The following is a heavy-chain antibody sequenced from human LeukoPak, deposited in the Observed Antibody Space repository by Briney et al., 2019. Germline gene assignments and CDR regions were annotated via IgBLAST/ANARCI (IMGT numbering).Heavy chain of an antibody. Sequence: GGSLRLSCAASGSTFSSYAMSWVRQAPGKGLEWVSAISGSGGSTYYADSVKGRFTISRDNSKNTLYLQMNSLRAEDTAVYYCAKDPSVVVTATLDYWGQGTLVTVSS. J-gene: IGHJ4*02. CDR1: GSTFSSYA. CDR3: AKDPSVVVTATLDY. CDR2: ISGSGGST. D-gene: IGHD2-21*02. V-gene: IGHV3-23*01.